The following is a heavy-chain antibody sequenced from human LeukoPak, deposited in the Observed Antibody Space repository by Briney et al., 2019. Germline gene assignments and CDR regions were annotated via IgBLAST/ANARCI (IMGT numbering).Heavy chain of an antibody. CDR2: IYTSGST. J-gene: IGHJ3*02. V-gene: IGHV4-4*07. CDR3: ARGTWELPGGAFDI. Sequence: SSETLSLTCTVSGGSISSYYWSWIRQPAGKGLEWIGRIYTSGSTNYNPSLKSRVTMSVDTSKNQFSLKLSSVTAADTAVYYCARGTWELPGGAFDIWGQGTMVTVSS. D-gene: IGHD1-26*01. CDR1: GGSISSYY.